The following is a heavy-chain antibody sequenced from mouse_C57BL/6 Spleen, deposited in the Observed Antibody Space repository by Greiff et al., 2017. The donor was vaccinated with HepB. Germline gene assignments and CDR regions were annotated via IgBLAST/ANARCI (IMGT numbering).Heavy chain of an antibody. J-gene: IGHJ2*01. D-gene: IGHD1-1*01. CDR3: AREGGNTVVHYFDD. V-gene: IGHV1-80*01. CDR1: GYAFSSYW. Sequence: VQLLQSGAELVKPGASVKISCKASGYAFSSYWMNWVKQRPGKGLEWIGQIYPGDGDTNYNGKFKGKATLTADKSSSTAYMQLSSLTSEDSAVYFCAREGGNTVVHYFDDWGQGTTLTGSS. CDR2: IYPGDGDT.